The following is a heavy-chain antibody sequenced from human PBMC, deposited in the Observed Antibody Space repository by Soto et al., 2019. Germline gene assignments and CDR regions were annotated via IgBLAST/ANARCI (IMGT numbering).Heavy chain of an antibody. CDR3: ARDRRDYFDY. CDR1: GGSISSSSYY. Sequence: PSETLSLTCTVSGGSISSSSYYWGWIRQPPGKGLEWIGSIYYSGSTNYNPSLKSRVTISVDTSKNQFSLKLSSVTAADTAVYYCARDRRDYFDYWGQGTLVTVSS. CDR2: IYYSGST. J-gene: IGHJ4*02. V-gene: IGHV4-39*07.